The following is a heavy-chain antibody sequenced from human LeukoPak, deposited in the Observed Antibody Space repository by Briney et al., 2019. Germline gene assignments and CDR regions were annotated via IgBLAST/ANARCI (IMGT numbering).Heavy chain of an antibody. Sequence: GGSLRLSCAASGFTFSSYWMSWVRQAPGKGLEWVANIKQDGSEKSYVDSVKGRFTISRDSAKNSLYLQMNSLRAEDTAVYYCARGGSSSGSRFDYWGQGTLVTVSS. V-gene: IGHV3-7*01. D-gene: IGHD6-19*01. CDR3: ARGGSSSGSRFDY. CDR2: IKQDGSEK. J-gene: IGHJ4*02. CDR1: GFTFSSYW.